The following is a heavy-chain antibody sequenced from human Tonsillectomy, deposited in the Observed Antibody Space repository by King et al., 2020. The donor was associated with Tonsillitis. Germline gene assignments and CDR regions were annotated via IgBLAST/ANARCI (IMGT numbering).Heavy chain of an antibody. CDR3: AGDXXXHSXXWSIDX. D-gene: IGHD6-19*01. CDR2: IYHSGST. J-gene: IGHJ4*02. Sequence: VQLQESGPGLVKPSETLSLTCTVSGYSISTXYYWGWIRQPPGKGLEWIGNIYHSGSTYYNPSLKSRVTISVDTSKNQFSLNLISVTAADTAVYYGAGDXXXHSXXWSIDXWGXGXLVTVS. V-gene: IGHV4-38-2*02. CDR1: GYSISTXYY.